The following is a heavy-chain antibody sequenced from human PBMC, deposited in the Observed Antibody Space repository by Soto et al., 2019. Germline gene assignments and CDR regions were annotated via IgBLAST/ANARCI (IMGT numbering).Heavy chain of an antibody. D-gene: IGHD3-9*01. CDR3: ARYYDILTGYYTSYNWFDP. CDR2: IYHSGST. CDR1: GYSISSGYY. Sequence: SETLSLTCAVSGYSISSGYYWGWIRQPPGKGLEWIGSIYHSGSTYYNPSLKSRVTISVDTSKNQFSLKLSSVTAADTAVYYCARYYDILTGYYTSYNWFDPWGQRTLVTVSS. V-gene: IGHV4-38-2*01. J-gene: IGHJ5*02.